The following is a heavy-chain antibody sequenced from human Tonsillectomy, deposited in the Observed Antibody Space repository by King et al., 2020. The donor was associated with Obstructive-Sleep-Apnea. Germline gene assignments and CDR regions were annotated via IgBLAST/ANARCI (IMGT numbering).Heavy chain of an antibody. CDR1: GYSFSSYY. Sequence: VQLVESGAEVKKPVESLRISCQGSGYSFSSYYITWVRQLPGKVLEWLGRIDPSASDTNYSPSFHGHVTIAVDKSINTAYLQWSSLKASETAMYYCAKEYSSSWSDDYWGQGTLVTVSS. D-gene: IGHD6-13*01. V-gene: IGHV5-10-1*03. CDR3: AKEYSSSWSDDY. J-gene: IGHJ4*02. CDR2: IDPSASDT.